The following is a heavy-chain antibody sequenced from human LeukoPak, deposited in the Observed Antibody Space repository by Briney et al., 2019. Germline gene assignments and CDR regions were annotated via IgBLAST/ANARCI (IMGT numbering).Heavy chain of an antibody. J-gene: IGHJ5*02. V-gene: IGHV3-21*01. CDR3: ARDMVRGVMGQWFDP. CDR2: ISSSSSYI. D-gene: IGHD3-10*01. Sequence: GGSLRLSCAASGFTFSSYSMNWVRQAPGKGLEWVSSISSSSSYIYYADSVKGRFTISRDNAKNSLYLQMNSLRAEDTAVYYCARDMVRGVMGQWFDPWGQGTLVTVSS. CDR1: GFTFSSYS.